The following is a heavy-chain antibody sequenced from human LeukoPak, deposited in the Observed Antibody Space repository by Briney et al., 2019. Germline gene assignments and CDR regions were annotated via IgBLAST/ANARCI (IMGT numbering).Heavy chain of an antibody. Sequence: SVKVSCKASGGTFSSYAISWVRQAPGQGLEWMGGIIPIFGTANYAQKFQRRVTITTDESTSTAYMDLSSLRSEDTAVYYCARDRLRYFDWLSYYGMDVWGQGTTVTVSS. D-gene: IGHD3-9*01. CDR3: ARDRLRYFDWLSYYGMDV. J-gene: IGHJ6*02. CDR2: IIPIFGTA. CDR1: GGTFSSYA. V-gene: IGHV1-69*05.